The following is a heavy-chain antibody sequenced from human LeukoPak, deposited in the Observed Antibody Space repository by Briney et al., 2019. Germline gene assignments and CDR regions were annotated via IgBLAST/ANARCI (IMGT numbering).Heavy chain of an antibody. CDR3: AKGAHYYDSSGHDY. CDR2: IRYDGSNK. V-gene: IGHV3-30*02. Sequence: PGGSLRLSCAASGFTFSNYDIHWVRQAPGKGLEWVAFIRYDGSNKYYADSVKGRFTISRDNSKNTLYLQTNSLRAEDTAVYYCAKGAHYYDSSGHDYWGQGTLVTVSS. CDR1: GFTFSNYD. D-gene: IGHD3-22*01. J-gene: IGHJ4*02.